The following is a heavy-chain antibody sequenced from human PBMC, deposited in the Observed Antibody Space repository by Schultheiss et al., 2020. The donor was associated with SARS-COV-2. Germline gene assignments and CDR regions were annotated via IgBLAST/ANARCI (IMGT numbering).Heavy chain of an antibody. CDR1: GDSISSSGYY. J-gene: IGHJ6*02. D-gene: IGHD4-17*01. CDR3: ASRDYGEDYYYGMDV. CDR2: IYYSGST. V-gene: IGHV4-39*01. Sequence: SQTLSLTCAVSGDSISSSGYYWGWMRQPPGKGLEWIGSIYYSGSTYYNPSLKSRVTISVDTSKNQFSLKLRSVTAADTAVYYCASRDYGEDYYYGMDVWGQGTTVTVAS.